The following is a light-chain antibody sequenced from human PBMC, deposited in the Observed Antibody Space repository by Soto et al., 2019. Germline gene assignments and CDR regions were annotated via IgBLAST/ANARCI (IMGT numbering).Light chain of an antibody. V-gene: IGLV4-69*01. Sequence: QSVLTQSPSASASLGASVKLTCTLSSGHSSYAIAWHQQQPEKGPRYLMKLNSDGSHSKGDGIPDRFSGSNSGAERYLTISSLQSEDEADYYCQTWGTGHWVFGGGTKLTVL. J-gene: IGLJ3*02. CDR1: SGHSSYA. CDR3: QTWGTGHWV. CDR2: LNSDGSH.